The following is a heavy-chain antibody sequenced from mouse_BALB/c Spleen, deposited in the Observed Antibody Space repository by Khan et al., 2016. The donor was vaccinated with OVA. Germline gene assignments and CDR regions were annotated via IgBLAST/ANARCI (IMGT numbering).Heavy chain of an antibody. Sequence: QVQLKQSGAELVKPGASVKLSCKASGYTFTSFYMYWVKQRPGQGLEGVGEINPSNGGTNFNEKFKSKATLTVDKSSSTAYMQLSSLTSEDSAVYYCTRGWYGSPFAYWGQGTLVTVS. J-gene: IGHJ3*01. CDR2: INPSNGGT. CDR1: GYTFTSFY. D-gene: IGHD1-1*01. V-gene: IGHV1S81*02. CDR3: TRGWYGSPFAY.